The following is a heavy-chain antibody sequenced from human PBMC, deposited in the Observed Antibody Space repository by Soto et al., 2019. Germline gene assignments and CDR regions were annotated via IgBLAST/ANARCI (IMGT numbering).Heavy chain of an antibody. CDR3: AKAGDFWSGPNGNYYYYYGMDV. J-gene: IGHJ6*02. CDR1: AFTFSIYA. D-gene: IGHD3-3*01. CDR2: ISGSGGST. V-gene: IGHV3-23*01. Sequence: AGSLSLSCAASAFTFSIYAMSCVRHAPKKVLEWVSAISGSGGSTYYADSVKGRFTISRDNSKNTLYLQMNSLRAEDTAVYYCAKAGDFWSGPNGNYYYYYGMDVWGQGTTVTVSS.